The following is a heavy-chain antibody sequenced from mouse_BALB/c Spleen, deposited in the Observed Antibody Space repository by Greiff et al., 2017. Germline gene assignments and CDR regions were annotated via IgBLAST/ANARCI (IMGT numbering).Heavy chain of an antibody. V-gene: IGHV5-9-3*01. Sequence: EVQRVESGGGLVKPGGSLKLSCAASGFTFSSYAMSWVRQTPEKRLEWVATISSGGSYTYYPDSVKGRFTISRDNAKNTLYLQMSSLRSEDTAMYYCARQEGSSPFDYWGQGTTLTVSS. J-gene: IGHJ2*01. D-gene: IGHD1-1*01. CDR1: GFTFSSYA. CDR2: ISSGGSYT. CDR3: ARQEGSSPFDY.